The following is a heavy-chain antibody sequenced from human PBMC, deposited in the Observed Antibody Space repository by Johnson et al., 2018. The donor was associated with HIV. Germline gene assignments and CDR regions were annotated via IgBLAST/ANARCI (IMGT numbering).Heavy chain of an antibody. CDR1: GLTFKNFA. CDR2: IYSDDMT. CDR3: ARDGKVGATPRRAFDI. Sequence: VQLVESGGGLVQPGGSLRLSCAASGLTFKNFAMSWVRQAPGKGLEWVSVIYSDDMTYYADSVKGRFTISRDTSKNPLYRQMNSLIVEDTAVYYCARDGKVGATPRRAFDIWGQGTMVTVSS. V-gene: IGHV3-66*01. J-gene: IGHJ3*02. D-gene: IGHD1-26*01.